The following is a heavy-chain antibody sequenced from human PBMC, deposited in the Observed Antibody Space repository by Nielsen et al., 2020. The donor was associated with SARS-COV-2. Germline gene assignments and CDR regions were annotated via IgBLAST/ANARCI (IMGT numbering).Heavy chain of an antibody. V-gene: IGHV3-30*03. Sequence: GGSLRLSCAASGFTFSSYGMHWVRQAPGKGLEWVAFISYDGSDKNYANSVKGRFTFSRDNSKNTLYLQMNSLRVEDTAVYYCAGGMTTVAIAAFDIWGQGTMVTVSS. J-gene: IGHJ3*02. D-gene: IGHD4-23*01. CDR1: GFTFSSYG. CDR3: AGGMTTVAIAAFDI. CDR2: ISYDGSDK.